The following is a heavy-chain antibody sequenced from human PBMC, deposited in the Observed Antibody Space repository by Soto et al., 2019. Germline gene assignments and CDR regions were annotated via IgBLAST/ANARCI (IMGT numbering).Heavy chain of an antibody. V-gene: IGHV3-74*01. D-gene: IGHD6-13*01. Sequence: PGGSLRLSCAASGFTFSSYWMHWVRQVPGKGLVWVSRINSDVSSTTYADSVKGRFTISRDNAKNMLYLQMNSLRVEDTAVYYCARGPGGINWYTHPIDYWGQGTLVTVSS. CDR1: GFTFSSYW. J-gene: IGHJ4*02. CDR3: ARGPGGINWYTHPIDY. CDR2: INSDVSST.